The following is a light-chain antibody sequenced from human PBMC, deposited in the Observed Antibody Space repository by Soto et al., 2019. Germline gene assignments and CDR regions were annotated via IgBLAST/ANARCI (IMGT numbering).Light chain of an antibody. CDR3: QHSYSHRCT. CDR2: AAS. Sequence: DIEMTQSPSSLSASVGARVTITCRASQTISNWLAWYQQTPGRAPKLLIYAASTLESGVPRRFGGRGSGTDFTLAISSLQPDDLAPSYGQHSYSHRCTFGQGTKLDIK. CDR1: QTISNW. J-gene: IGKJ2*02. V-gene: IGKV1-5*01.